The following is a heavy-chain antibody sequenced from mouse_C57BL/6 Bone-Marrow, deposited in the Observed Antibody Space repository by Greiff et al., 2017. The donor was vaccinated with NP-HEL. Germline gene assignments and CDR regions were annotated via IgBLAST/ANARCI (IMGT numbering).Heavy chain of an antibody. D-gene: IGHD2-4*01. V-gene: IGHV1-63*01. CDR1: GYTFTNYW. J-gene: IGHJ3*01. CDR3: ARSHDYDGDGFAY. Sequence: QVQLQQSGAELVRPGTSVKMSCKASGYTFTNYWIGWAKQRPGHGLEWIGDIYPGGGYTNYNEKFKGKATLTADKSSSTAYMQFSSLTSEDSAIDYCARSHDYDGDGFAYWGQGTLVTVSA. CDR2: IYPGGGYT.